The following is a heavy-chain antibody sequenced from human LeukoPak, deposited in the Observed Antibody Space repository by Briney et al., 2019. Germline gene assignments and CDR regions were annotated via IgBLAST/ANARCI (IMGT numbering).Heavy chain of an antibody. CDR2: VYYSGRT. CDR3: ARTFSESYYYYGMDV. CDR1: GGSISSYY. J-gene: IGHJ6*02. V-gene: IGHV4-59*01. D-gene: IGHD1-26*01. Sequence: PSETLSLTCTVPGGSISSYYWSWIRQPPGKGLEWIGYVYYSGRTNYNPSLKSRVTISVDTSKNQFSLKLSSVTAADTAVYYCARTFSESYYYYGMDVWGQGTTVTVSS.